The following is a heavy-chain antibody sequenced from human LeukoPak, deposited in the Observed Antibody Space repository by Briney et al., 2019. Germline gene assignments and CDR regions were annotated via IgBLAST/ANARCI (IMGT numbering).Heavy chain of an antibody. CDR2: IRYDGSNK. D-gene: IGHD3-22*01. CDR3: AKDRVNYDSSGDYYYYMDV. V-gene: IGHV3-30*02. J-gene: IGHJ6*03. CDR1: GFTFSSYG. Sequence: GGSLRLSCAASGFTFSSYGMHWVRQAPGKGLEWVAFIRYDGSNKYYADSAKGRFTISRDNSKNTLYLQMNSLRAEDTAVYYCAKDRVNYDSSGDYYYYMDVWGKGTTVTVSS.